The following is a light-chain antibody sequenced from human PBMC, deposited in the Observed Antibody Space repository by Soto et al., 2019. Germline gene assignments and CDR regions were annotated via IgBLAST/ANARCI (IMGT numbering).Light chain of an antibody. Sequence: QPLLTQSPSASASLGASVKLTCTLSSGHSNYAIAWHQQQPEKGPRHLMKLNSDGSHSKGDGIPDRFSGSSSGAERYLTISSLQSEDEADYYCQTWDTGVVFGGGTKLTVL. CDR2: LNSDGSH. CDR3: QTWDTGVV. J-gene: IGLJ2*01. V-gene: IGLV4-69*01. CDR1: SGHSNYA.